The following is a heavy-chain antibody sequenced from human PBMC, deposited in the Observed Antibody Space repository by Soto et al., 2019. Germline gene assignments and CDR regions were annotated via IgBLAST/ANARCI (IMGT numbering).Heavy chain of an antibody. CDR1: GFTFDDYA. D-gene: IGHD3-22*01. Sequence: GGSLRLSCAASGFTFDDYAMHWVRQAPGKGLEWVSGISWNSGSIGYADSVKGRFTISRDNAKNSLYLQMNSLRAEDTALYYCAKDIDDSSGYPWAFDIWGQGTMVTVSS. CDR2: ISWNSGSI. V-gene: IGHV3-9*01. J-gene: IGHJ3*02. CDR3: AKDIDDSSGYPWAFDI.